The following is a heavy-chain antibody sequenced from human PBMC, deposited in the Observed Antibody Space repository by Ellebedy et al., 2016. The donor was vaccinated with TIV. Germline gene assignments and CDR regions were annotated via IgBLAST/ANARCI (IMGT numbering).Heavy chain of an antibody. CDR1: GFLFSDYW. D-gene: IGHD2-2*02. V-gene: IGHV3-7*03. J-gene: IGHJ4*02. Sequence: PGGSLRLSCAVSGFLFSDYWMSWVRQTPEKGLEWVANINQDGTQKNYVDSVKGRFTISRDNANNSLYLQMNSLRAEDTALYYCTKYLSMSFHYWGQGTLVTVSS. CDR2: INQDGTQK. CDR3: TKYLSMSFHY.